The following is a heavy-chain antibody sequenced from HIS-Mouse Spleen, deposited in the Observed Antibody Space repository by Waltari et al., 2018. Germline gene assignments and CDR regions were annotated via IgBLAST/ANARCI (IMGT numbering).Heavy chain of an antibody. Sequence: QLQLQASGPGLVKPSETLSPTRTVPGGSISSSSYYWVWIRQPPGKGLEWIGSIYYSGSTYYNPSLKSRVTISVDTSKNQFSLKLSSVTAADTAVYYCAREIPYSSSWYDWYFDLWGRGTLVTVSS. D-gene: IGHD6-13*01. CDR1: GGSISSSSYY. CDR3: AREIPYSSSWYDWYFDL. J-gene: IGHJ2*01. V-gene: IGHV4-39*07. CDR2: IYYSGST.